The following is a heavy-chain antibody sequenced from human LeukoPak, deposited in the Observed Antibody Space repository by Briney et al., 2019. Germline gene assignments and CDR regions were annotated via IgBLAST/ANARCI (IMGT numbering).Heavy chain of an antibody. CDR2: ISYDGSNK. J-gene: IGHJ4*02. CDR3: ARNDDSSGSNDY. D-gene: IGHD3-22*01. Sequence: PGGSLRLSCAASRFTFSSYAMHWVRQAPGKGLEWVAVISYDGSNKYYADSVKGRFTISRDNAKNSLYLQMNSLRAEDTAVYYCARNDDSSGSNDYWGQGTLVTVSS. CDR1: RFTFSSYA. V-gene: IGHV3-30-3*01.